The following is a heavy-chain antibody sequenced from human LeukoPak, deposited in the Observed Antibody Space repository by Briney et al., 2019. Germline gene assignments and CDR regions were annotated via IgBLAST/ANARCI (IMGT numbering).Heavy chain of an antibody. CDR1: GGSFRGYY. J-gene: IGHJ4*02. V-gene: IGHV4-34*01. CDR2: INHSGST. D-gene: IGHD6-19*01. CDR3: ARGRIAVAGTGDYFDY. Sequence: PSETLSLTCAVYGGSFRGYYWSWIRQPPGKGLEWIGEINHSGSTNYNPSLKSRVTISVDTSKNQFSLKLSSVTAADTAVYYCARGRIAVAGTGDYFDYWGQGTLVTVSS.